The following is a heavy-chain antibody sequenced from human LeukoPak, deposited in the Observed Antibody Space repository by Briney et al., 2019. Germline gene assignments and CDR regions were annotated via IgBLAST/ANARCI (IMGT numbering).Heavy chain of an antibody. V-gene: IGHV4-39*07. CDR1: GGSISSSSHY. J-gene: IGHJ4*02. CDR2: ISYSGST. D-gene: IGHD6-19*01. Sequence: SETLSLTCTVSGGSISSSSHYWGLIRQPPGKGLEWIGSISYSGSTYYNPSLKSRVTISVDTSKNQFSLKLSSVTAADTAVYYCARESSSGWTVGYWGQGTLVTVSS. CDR3: ARESSSGWTVGY.